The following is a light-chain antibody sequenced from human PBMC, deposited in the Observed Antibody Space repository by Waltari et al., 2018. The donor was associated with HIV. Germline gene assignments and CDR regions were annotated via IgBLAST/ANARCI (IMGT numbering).Light chain of an antibody. CDR3: QTWGTGTVV. J-gene: IGLJ2*01. V-gene: IGLV4-69*01. Sequence: QLVLTQSPSAPASLRASVQLTSTLSSGQRSYALACHPQQPEKGPRYLMKLNSDGSHSKGDGIPDRFSGSSSGAERYLTISSLQSEDEADYYCQTWGTGTVVFGGGTKLTVL. CDR1: SGQRSYA. CDR2: LNSDGSH.